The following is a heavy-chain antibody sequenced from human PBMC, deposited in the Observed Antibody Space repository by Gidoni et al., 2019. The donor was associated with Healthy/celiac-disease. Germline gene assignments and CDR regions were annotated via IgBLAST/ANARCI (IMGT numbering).Heavy chain of an antibody. V-gene: IGHV3-11*01. J-gene: IGHJ4*02. CDR1: GSPFSDYY. CDR3: ARARNYYDSSGYSHDY. Sequence: QVQLVDSGGGLFKPAGSRRLSCAASGSPFSDYYMSWIGKAPGKGLEWVSYISRSGSTISYADSVKGRFTISRDNAKNSLYLQMNSLRAEDTAVYYCARARNYYDSSGYSHDYWGQGTLVTVSS. D-gene: IGHD3-22*01. CDR2: ISRSGSTI.